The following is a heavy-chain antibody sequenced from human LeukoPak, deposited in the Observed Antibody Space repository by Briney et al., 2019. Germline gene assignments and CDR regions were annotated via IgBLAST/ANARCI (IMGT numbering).Heavy chain of an antibody. Sequence: GGSLRLSCAASGFTFSSYWMSWVRQAPGKGLEWVANIKQDGSEKYYVDSVKGRFTISRDNAENSLYLQMNSLGAEDTAVYYCAREVYCSSTSCYTGYFQHWGQGTLVTVSS. V-gene: IGHV3-7*01. D-gene: IGHD2-2*02. CDR2: IKQDGSEK. CDR1: GFTFSSYW. J-gene: IGHJ1*01. CDR3: AREVYCSSTSCYTGYFQH.